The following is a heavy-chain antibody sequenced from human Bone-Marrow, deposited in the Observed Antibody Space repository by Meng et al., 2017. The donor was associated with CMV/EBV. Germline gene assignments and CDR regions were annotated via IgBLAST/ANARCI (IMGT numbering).Heavy chain of an antibody. CDR3: ARGGDDAFLGYSSSFWGYYYYGMDV. V-gene: IGHV4-39*07. Sequence: SETLSLTCTVSGGSISSSSYYWGWIRQPPGKGLEWIGSIYYSGSTYYNPSLKSRVTISVDTSKNQFSLKLSSVTAADTAVYYCARGGDDAFLGYSSSFWGYYYYGMDVWGQGTTVTVSS. CDR2: IYYSGST. CDR1: GGSISSSSYY. D-gene: IGHD6-13*01. J-gene: IGHJ6*02.